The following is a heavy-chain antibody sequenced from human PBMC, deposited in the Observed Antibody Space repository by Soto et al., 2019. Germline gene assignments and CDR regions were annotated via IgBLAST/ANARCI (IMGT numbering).Heavy chain of an antibody. Sequence: QVQLVESGGGVVRPGRSLRLACEASGFSFSTYGMHWVRQAPGKGLQWVASIWYDGTNTYYADSVKGRFTISRDNSKDTLYLEMNNLRAEDTAVYYCARVEAPLIHSDHHYYGMDVWSQGTTVTVSS. D-gene: IGHD5-18*01. J-gene: IGHJ6*02. CDR1: GFSFSTYG. CDR3: ARVEAPLIHSDHHYYGMDV. V-gene: IGHV3-33*01. CDR2: IWYDGTNT.